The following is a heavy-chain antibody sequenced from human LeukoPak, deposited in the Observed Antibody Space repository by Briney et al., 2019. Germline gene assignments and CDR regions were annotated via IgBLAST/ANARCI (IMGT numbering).Heavy chain of an antibody. CDR2: INPNSGGT. V-gene: IGHV1-2*02. D-gene: IGHD3-22*01. Sequence: ASVKVSCKASGYTFTGYYTHWVRQAPGQGLEWMGWINPNSGGTNYAQKFQGRVTMTRDTSISTAYMELSRLRSDDTAVYYCARDYYDSSGRKFDPWGQGTLVTVSS. CDR1: GYTFTGYY. CDR3: ARDYYDSSGRKFDP. J-gene: IGHJ5*02.